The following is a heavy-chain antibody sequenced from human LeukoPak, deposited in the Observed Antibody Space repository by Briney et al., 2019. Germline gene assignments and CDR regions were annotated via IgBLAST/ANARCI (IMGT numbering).Heavy chain of an antibody. CDR2: IYYRGST. J-gene: IGHJ4*02. D-gene: IGHD4-17*01. CDR3: ARGADYGDYYFDY. V-gene: IGHV4-39*01. CDR1: GGSISSSSYY. Sequence: SETLSLTCTVSGGSISSSSYYWGWIRQPPGKGLEWIGSIYYRGSTYYNPSLKSRVTISVDTSKNQFSLKLSSVTAADTAVYYCARGADYGDYYFDYWGQGTLVTVSS.